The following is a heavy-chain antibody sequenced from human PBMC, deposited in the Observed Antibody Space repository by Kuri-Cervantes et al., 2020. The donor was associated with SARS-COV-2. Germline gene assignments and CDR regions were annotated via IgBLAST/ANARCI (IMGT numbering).Heavy chain of an antibody. V-gene: IGHV3-21*01. J-gene: IGHJ2*01. D-gene: IGHD5-12*01. Sequence: GGLLRLSCAASGFTFSSYSMNWVRQAPGKGLEWVSPISSSSSYIYYADSVKGRFTISRDNAKNSLYLQMNSLRAEDTAVYYCARRWATISVVWYFDLLGRGTLVTVSS. CDR2: ISSSSSYI. CDR3: ARRWATISVVWYFDL. CDR1: GFTFSSYS.